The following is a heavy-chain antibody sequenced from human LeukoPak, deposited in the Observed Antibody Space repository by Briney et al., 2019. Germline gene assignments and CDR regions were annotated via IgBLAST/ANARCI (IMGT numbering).Heavy chain of an antibody. J-gene: IGHJ4*02. V-gene: IGHV4-4*02. CDR3: AIHSGWSEPDW. Sequence: SGTLSLTCAVSGDSISKKWLSWVRQPPGKGLEWIGEIYHSGTTNYNPSLKSRVTVSVDKSKNQFSLNLSSVTAADTAVYYCAIHSGWSEPDWWGQGSLVTVSS. D-gene: IGHD6-19*01. CDR2: IYHSGTT. CDR1: GDSISKKW.